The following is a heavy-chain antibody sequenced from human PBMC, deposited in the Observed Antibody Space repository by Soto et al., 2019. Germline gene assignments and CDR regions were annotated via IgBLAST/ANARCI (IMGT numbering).Heavy chain of an antibody. CDR1: GYTFFTYD. D-gene: IGHD4-17*01. CDR2: ISTYSGDT. V-gene: IGHV1-18*01. Sequence: QVHLVQSGVEVKTPGASVKVSCQASGYTFFTYDISWVRQAPGQGLEWMGWISTYSGDTKYAQKLQGKVTMTTDTSTNTAYLQLRSLRSNDTAVYYCASHHGPPTSETWYDPWGQGTLVTVSS. CDR3: ASHHGPPTSETWYDP. J-gene: IGHJ5*02.